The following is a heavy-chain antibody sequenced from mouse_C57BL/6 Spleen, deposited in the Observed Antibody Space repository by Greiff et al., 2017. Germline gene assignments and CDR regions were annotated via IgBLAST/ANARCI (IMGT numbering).Heavy chain of an antibody. J-gene: IGHJ2*01. D-gene: IGHD2-4*01. CDR2: IYPGDGDT. CDR1: GYAFSSSW. V-gene: IGHV1-82*01. Sequence: VQLQQSGPELVKPGASVKISCKASGYAFSSSWMNWVKQRPGKGLEWIGRIYPGDGDTNYNGKFKGKATLTADKSSSTAYMQLSSLTSEDSAVYFCAKRDGLPSPFDYWGQGTTLTVSS. CDR3: AKRDGLPSPFDY.